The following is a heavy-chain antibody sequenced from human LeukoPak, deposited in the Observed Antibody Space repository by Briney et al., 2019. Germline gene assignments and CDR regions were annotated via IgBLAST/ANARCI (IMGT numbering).Heavy chain of an antibody. CDR3: ARNFNHFDY. J-gene: IGHJ4*02. Sequence: GGSLRLSCAASGFTFSSYEMNWVRQAPGKGLEWVSYISSSGSTIYYADSVKGRFTISRDNSKNTLYLQMNSLRAEDTAVYYRARNFNHFDYWGQGTLVTVSS. CDR1: GFTFSSYE. CDR2: ISSSGSTI. D-gene: IGHD1-14*01. V-gene: IGHV3-48*03.